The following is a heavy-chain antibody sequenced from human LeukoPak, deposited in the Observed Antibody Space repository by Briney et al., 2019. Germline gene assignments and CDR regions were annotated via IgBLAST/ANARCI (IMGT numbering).Heavy chain of an antibody. CDR3: ARAGGGYYYDSSGYDY. CDR2: MNPNSGNT. J-gene: IGHJ4*02. CDR1: GYTFTSYD. V-gene: IGHV1-8*01. Sequence: ASVKVSCKASGYTFTSYDTNWVRQATGQGLEWMGWMNPNSGNTGYAQKFQGRVTMTRNTSISTAYMELSSLRSEDTAVYYCARAGGGYYYDSSGYDYWGQGTLVTVSS. D-gene: IGHD3-22*01.